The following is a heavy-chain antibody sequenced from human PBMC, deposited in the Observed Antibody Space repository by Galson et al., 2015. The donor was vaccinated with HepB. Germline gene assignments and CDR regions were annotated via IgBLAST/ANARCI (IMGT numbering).Heavy chain of an antibody. CDR1: GYTFTSYG. CDR3: ARDRRYDILTGYYNVEAFEI. D-gene: IGHD3-9*01. J-gene: IGHJ3*02. CDR2: ISAYNGNP. V-gene: IGHV1-18*01. Sequence: SVKVSCKASGYTFTSYGISWVRQAPGQGLEWMGWISAYNGNPNYAQKLQGRVTMTTDTSTSTAYMELRSLRSDDTAVYYCARDRRYDILTGYYNVEAFEIWGQGTMVTVSS.